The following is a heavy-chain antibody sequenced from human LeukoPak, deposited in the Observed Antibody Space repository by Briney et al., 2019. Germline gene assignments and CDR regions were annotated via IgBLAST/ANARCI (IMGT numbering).Heavy chain of an antibody. V-gene: IGHV3-11*05. Sequence: PGGSLRLSCVASGFTFSASYMTWVRQPPGKGLEWLSYISENSGDTNYADSVKGRFTVSRDSAKNSLYLQMNSLRAEDTAVYYCAKVHQQQLGNYYYYYYMDVWGKGTTVTVSS. CDR3: AKVHQQQLGNYYYYYYMDV. CDR1: GFTFSASY. J-gene: IGHJ6*03. CDR2: ISENSGDT. D-gene: IGHD6-13*01.